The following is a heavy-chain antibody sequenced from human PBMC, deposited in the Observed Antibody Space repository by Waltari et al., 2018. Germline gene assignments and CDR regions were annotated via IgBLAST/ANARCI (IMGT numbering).Heavy chain of an antibody. J-gene: IGHJ3*02. Sequence: QVQLVQSGAEVMTPGASVKVSCKASAYTFTSYGIGWVRQAPGQGLEWMGWISAYNGNTNYAQKLQGRVTMTTDTSTSTAYMELRSLRSDDTAVYYCASPYDSSGYFAFDIWGQGTMVTVSS. V-gene: IGHV1-18*01. CDR1: AYTFTSYG. CDR3: ASPYDSSGYFAFDI. D-gene: IGHD3-22*01. CDR2: ISAYNGNT.